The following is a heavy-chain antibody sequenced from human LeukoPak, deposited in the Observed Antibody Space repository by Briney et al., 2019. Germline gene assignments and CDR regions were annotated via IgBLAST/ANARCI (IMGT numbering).Heavy chain of an antibody. CDR1: GFTFSNAW. CDR3: TTRRNSGDYFRDY. J-gene: IGHJ4*02. Sequence: GGSLRLSCAASGFTFSNAWMSWVRQAPGKGLEWVGRIKSKTDGGTTDYAAPVKGRFTISRDDSKNTLYLQMNSRKTEDTAVYYCTTRRNSGDYFRDYWGQGTLVTVSS. D-gene: IGHD4-17*01. CDR2: IKSKTDGGTT. V-gene: IGHV3-15*01.